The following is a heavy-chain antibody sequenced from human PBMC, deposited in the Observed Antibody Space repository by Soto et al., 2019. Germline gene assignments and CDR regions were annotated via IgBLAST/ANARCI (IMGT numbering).Heavy chain of an antibody. J-gene: IGHJ4*02. D-gene: IGHD6-19*01. V-gene: IGHV4-39*01. CDR1: GDSMRSYHFY. CDR2: AYFSGGNT. CDR3: AYGSSSAWIDY. Sequence: SETLSLTCSVSGDSMRSYHFYWGWIRQAPGKGLEWIGSAYFSGGNTYYNPSLKSRVSISVDTSKNEFSLRLTSLTAADTAVYFCAYGSSSAWIDYWGQGTLVTVSS.